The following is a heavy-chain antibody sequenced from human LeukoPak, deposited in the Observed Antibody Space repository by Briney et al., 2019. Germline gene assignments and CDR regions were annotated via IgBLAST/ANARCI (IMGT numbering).Heavy chain of an antibody. Sequence: SETLSLTCTVSGGSISSYYWTWIRQPPGKGLEWIGYIYYSGSTNYNPSLKSRVTILLDTSKNQFSLKLSSVTAADTAVYYCARQPYKTSGCYYYFDYWGQGTLVTVSS. CDR1: GGSISSYY. V-gene: IGHV4-59*08. D-gene: IGHD3-22*01. CDR2: IYYSGST. CDR3: ARQPYKTSGCYYYFDY. J-gene: IGHJ4*02.